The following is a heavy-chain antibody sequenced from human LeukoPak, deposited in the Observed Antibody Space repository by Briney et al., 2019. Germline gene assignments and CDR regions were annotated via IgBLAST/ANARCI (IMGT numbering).Heavy chain of an antibody. J-gene: IGHJ3*02. V-gene: IGHV1-2*04. Sequence: ASVTVSCKASGYTFNNYGLSWVRQAPGQGLEWMGWINPNSGGTNYAQKFQGWVTMTRDTSISTAYMELSRLRSDDTAVYYCAREFRMGFYYDRSGQVVRSAFDIWGQGTMVTVSS. CDR3: AREFRMGFYYDRSGQVVRSAFDI. CDR1: GYTFNNYG. CDR2: INPNSGGT. D-gene: IGHD3-22*01.